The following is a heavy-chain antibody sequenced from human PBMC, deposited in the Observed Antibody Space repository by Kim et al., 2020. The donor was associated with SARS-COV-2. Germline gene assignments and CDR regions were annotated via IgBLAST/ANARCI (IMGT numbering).Heavy chain of an antibody. CDR1: GGSISSGDYY. D-gene: IGHD6-19*01. V-gene: IGHV4-30-4*01. Sequence: SETLSLTCTVSGGSISSGDYYWSWIRQPPGKGLEWIGYIYYSGSTYYNPSLKSRVTISVDTSKNQFSLKLSSVTAADTAVYYCARGGRFGGWDVDDYWGQGTLVTVSS. J-gene: IGHJ4*02. CDR2: IYYSGST. CDR3: ARGGRFGGWDVDDY.